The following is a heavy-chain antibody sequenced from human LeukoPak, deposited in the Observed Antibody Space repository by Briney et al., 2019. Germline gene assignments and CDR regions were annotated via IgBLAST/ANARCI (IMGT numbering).Heavy chain of an antibody. CDR2: ISGSGSSA. CDR3: AKRYCSGGSCYSFDY. V-gene: IGHV3-23*01. J-gene: IGHJ4*02. D-gene: IGHD2-15*01. Sequence: GGSLRLSCAASGFTVSSYALTWVRQAPGKGLEWVSIISGSGSSAYYTDSMQGRFTISRDNSKSTLYLQMDSLGAEDKAVYYCAKRYCSGGSCYSFDYWGQGTLVTVSS. CDR1: GFTVSSYA.